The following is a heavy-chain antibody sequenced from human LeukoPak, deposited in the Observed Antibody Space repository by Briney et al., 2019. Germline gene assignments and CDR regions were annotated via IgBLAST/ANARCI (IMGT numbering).Heavy chain of an antibody. V-gene: IGHV4-59*08. Sequence: SETLSLTCTVSGGSINTYYWSWIRQPPGKGLQWIAYLYYSGSKNFNPSLRSRLTISVDTSKNQFTLKLSSVTAADTAVYYCARSGSKPSGGAFDLWGQGTMVTVSS. CDR2: LYYSGSK. J-gene: IGHJ3*01. CDR3: ARSGSKPSGGAFDL. D-gene: IGHD1-26*01. CDR1: GGSINTYY.